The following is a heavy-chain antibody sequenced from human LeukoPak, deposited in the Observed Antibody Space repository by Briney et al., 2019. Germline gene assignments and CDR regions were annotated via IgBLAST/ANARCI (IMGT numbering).Heavy chain of an antibody. CDR2: ISYDGSNK. J-gene: IGHJ3*02. V-gene: IGHV3-30-3*01. Sequence: GGSLRLSCAASGFTFSTYAMHWVRQAPGKGLEWVAVISYDGSNKYYADSVKGRFTISRDNSKNTLYLQMNSLRTEDTAVFYCASTYSGSHRDAFDIWGHGTMVIVSS. D-gene: IGHD1-26*01. CDR1: GFTFSTYA. CDR3: ASTYSGSHRDAFDI.